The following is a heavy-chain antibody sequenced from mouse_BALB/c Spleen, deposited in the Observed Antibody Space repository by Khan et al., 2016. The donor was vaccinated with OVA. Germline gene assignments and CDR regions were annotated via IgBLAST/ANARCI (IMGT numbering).Heavy chain of an antibody. CDR2: ISPGSGDT. J-gene: IGHJ3*01. D-gene: IGHD1-2*01. Sequence: QVQLQQSGAELARPGASVKLSCKASGYTFTDYYINWVKQRTGQGLEWIGEISPGSGDTYYNEKFKGKATLTADKSSTTAYMQLSSLTSEASAVYFCAIRNYFGYTFAYWGQGTLVTVSA. CDR1: GYTFTDYY. V-gene: IGHV1-77*01. CDR3: AIRNYFGYTFAY.